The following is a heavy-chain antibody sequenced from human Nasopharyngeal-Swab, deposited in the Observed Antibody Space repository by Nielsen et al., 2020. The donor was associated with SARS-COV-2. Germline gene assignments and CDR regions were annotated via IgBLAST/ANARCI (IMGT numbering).Heavy chain of an antibody. CDR2: ISSSGSTI. CDR3: ARGVEDSSGWIDYFDY. Sequence: GESLKISCAASGFTFSSYEMNWVRQAPGKGLEWVSYISSSGSTIYYADSVKGRFTISRDNAKNSLYLQMNSLRAEDTAVYYCARGVEDSSGWIDYFDYWGQGTLVTVSS. D-gene: IGHD6-19*01. CDR1: GFTFSSYE. V-gene: IGHV3-48*03. J-gene: IGHJ4*02.